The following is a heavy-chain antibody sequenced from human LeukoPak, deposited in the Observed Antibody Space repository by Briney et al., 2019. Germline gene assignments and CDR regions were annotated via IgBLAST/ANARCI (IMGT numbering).Heavy chain of an antibody. CDR1: GCTLTELS. CDR3: ATTPPHVGATNAMYYFDY. V-gene: IGHV1-24*01. J-gene: IGHJ4*02. CDR2: IDPEDGET. D-gene: IGHD1-26*01. Sequence: ASVKVSCKDSGCTLTELSMHWVRQAPGNGLEWMGGIDPEDGETIYAQKFQGRVTMTEDTSTDTAYMELSSLRSEDTAVYYCATTPPHVGATNAMYYFDYWGQGTLVTVSS.